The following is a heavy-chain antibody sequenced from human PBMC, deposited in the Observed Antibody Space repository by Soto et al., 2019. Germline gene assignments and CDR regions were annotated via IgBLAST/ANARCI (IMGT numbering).Heavy chain of an antibody. J-gene: IGHJ6*02. CDR2: MNPNSGNT. D-gene: IGHD3-10*01. CDR1: GYTSTSYD. Sequence: QVQLVQSGAEVKKPGASVKVSCKASGYTSTSYDLNWVRQATGQGLEWMGWMNPNSGNTGYAQKFQGRVTMTRNTSISTAYLELSSLRSEDTAVYYCARGSMVRPYYYGMDVWGQGTTVTVSS. CDR3: ARGSMVRPYYYGMDV. V-gene: IGHV1-8*01.